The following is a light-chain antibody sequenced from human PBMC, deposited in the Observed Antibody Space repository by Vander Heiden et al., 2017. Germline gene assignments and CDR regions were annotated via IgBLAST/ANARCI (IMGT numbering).Light chain of an antibody. Sequence: NFMLTQPHSVSESPGKTVTISCTRSSGSIASNYVQWYQQRPGSSPTTVIYEDNQRPSGVPDRFSGSIDSSSNSASLTISGLKTEDEADYYCQSCDSSNHEVFDGGTKLTVL. CDR3: QSCDSSNHEV. CDR1: SGSIASNY. CDR2: EDN. V-gene: IGLV6-57*01. J-gene: IGLJ3*02.